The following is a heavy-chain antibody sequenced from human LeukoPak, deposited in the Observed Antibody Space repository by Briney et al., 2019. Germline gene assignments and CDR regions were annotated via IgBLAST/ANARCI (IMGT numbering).Heavy chain of an antibody. CDR3: ARGTWELLEGWFDP. V-gene: IGHV3-30-3*01. CDR1: GFTFSSYA. D-gene: IGHD1-26*01. Sequence: PGGSLRLSCAASGFTFSSYAMHWVRQAPGKGLEWVAVISYDGSNKYYADSVKGRFTISRDNSKNTLYLQMNSLRAEDTAVYYCARGTWELLEGWFDPWGQGTLVTVSS. CDR2: ISYDGSNK. J-gene: IGHJ5*02.